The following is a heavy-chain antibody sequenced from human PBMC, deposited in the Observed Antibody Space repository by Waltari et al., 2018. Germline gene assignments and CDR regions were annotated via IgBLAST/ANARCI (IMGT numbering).Heavy chain of an antibody. Sequence: QVQLQESGPGLVKPSETLSLTCTVSGGSISSYYWSWIRQPPGKGLEWIASIFYRGSTYYNPSLKSRVTISVETSKNQFSLKLSSVTAADTAVYYCARLYSGTRPPDFWGQGTLVTVSS. V-gene: IGHV4-59*04. CDR3: ARLYSGTRPPDF. CDR1: GGSISSYY. D-gene: IGHD2-2*01. J-gene: IGHJ4*02. CDR2: IFYRGST.